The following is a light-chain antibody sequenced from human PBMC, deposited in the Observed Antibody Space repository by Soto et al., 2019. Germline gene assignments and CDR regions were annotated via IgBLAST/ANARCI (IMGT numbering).Light chain of an antibody. CDR1: RSDVGGYNL. J-gene: IGLJ1*01. Sequence: SALTQPASVSGSPGQSITVSCAGTRSDVGGYNLVSWYQQHPGKAPKLIIYEGTERPSGISPRFSGSKSGNTASLTISGLQAEDEADYYCSSYTSSSIYVFGSGTKLTVL. V-gene: IGLV2-23*01. CDR2: EGT. CDR3: SSYTSSSIYV.